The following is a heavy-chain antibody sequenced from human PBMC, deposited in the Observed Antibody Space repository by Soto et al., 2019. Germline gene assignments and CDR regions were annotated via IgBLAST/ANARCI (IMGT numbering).Heavy chain of an antibody. CDR3: ASKITMTRMGAVDI. J-gene: IGHJ3*02. CDR1: GYSFTSYW. CDR2: IDPSDSYT. V-gene: IGHV5-10-1*01. Sequence: PGESLKISCKGSGYSFTSYWISWVRQMPGKGREWMGRIDPSDSYTNYSPSFQGHVTISADKSISTAYLQWSSLKASDTAMYYCASKITMTRMGAVDIWGQGKMVTVSS. D-gene: IGHD3-22*01.